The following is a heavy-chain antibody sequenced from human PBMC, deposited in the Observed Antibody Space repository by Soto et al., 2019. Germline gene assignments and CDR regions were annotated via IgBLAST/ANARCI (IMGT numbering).Heavy chain of an antibody. CDR2: INHSGST. V-gene: IGHV4-34*01. CDR3: ARGKFTMVRGVITSGEFDY. Sequence: SETLSLTCAVYGGSFSGYYWSWIRQPPGKGLEWIGEINHSGSTNYNPSLKSRVTISVDTSKNQFSLKLSSVTAADTAVYYCARGKFTMVRGVITSGEFDYWGQGTLVTVSS. D-gene: IGHD3-10*01. J-gene: IGHJ4*02. CDR1: GGSFSGYY.